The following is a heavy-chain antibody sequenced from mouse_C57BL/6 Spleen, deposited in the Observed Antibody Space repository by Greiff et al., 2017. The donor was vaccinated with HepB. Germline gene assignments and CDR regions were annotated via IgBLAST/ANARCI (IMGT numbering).Heavy chain of an antibody. CDR2: IDPSDSET. CDR1: GYTFTSYW. Sequence: QVQLKESGAELVRPGSSVKLSCKASGYTFTSYWMHWVKQRPIQGLEWIGNIDPSDSETHYNQKFKDKATLTVDKSSSTAYMQLSSLTSEDYAVFYCARGPYYGSSLFDYWGQGTTLTVSS. CDR3: ARGPYYGSSLFDY. D-gene: IGHD1-1*01. J-gene: IGHJ2*01. V-gene: IGHV1-52*01.